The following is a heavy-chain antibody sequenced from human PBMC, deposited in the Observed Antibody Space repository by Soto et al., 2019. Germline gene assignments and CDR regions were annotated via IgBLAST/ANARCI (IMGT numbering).Heavy chain of an antibody. Sequence: SETLSLTCAVYGGSFSGYYWSWIRQPPGKGLEWIGEINHSGSTNYNPSLKSRVTISVDTSKNQFSLKLSSVTAADTAVYYCARGRILVVVPAAKGNGFDPWGQGTLVTVSS. J-gene: IGHJ5*02. V-gene: IGHV4-34*01. CDR1: GGSFSGYY. CDR3: ARGRILVVVPAAKGNGFDP. D-gene: IGHD2-2*01. CDR2: INHSGST.